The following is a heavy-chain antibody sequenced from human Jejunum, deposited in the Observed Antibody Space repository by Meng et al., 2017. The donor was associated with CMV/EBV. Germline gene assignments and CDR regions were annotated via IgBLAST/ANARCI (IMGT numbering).Heavy chain of an antibody. CDR2: ISSTGRTI. Sequence: FPFISYSMCWVRQAPGKGLEWVSYISSTGRTIYYADSVKGRFTISRDIPKNSLYLQMNSLRAEDTAVYYCARAIGYTYGRPYFDYWGQGTLVTVSS. V-gene: IGHV3-48*04. J-gene: IGHJ4*02. CDR1: FPFISYS. CDR3: ARAIGYTYGRPYFDY. D-gene: IGHD5-18*01.